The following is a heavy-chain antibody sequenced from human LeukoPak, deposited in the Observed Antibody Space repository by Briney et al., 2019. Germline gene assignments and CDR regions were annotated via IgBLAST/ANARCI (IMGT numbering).Heavy chain of an antibody. CDR3: ATDLQWLLRDAFDI. D-gene: IGHD3-3*01. Sequence: ASVKVSCQVSGYTLTELSMHWVRQAPGKGLEWMGGFDPEDGETIYAQKFQGRVTMTEDTSTDTAYMELSSLRSEDTAVYYCATDLQWLLRDAFDIWGQGTMVTVSS. CDR1: GYTLTELS. J-gene: IGHJ3*02. CDR2: FDPEDGET. V-gene: IGHV1-24*01.